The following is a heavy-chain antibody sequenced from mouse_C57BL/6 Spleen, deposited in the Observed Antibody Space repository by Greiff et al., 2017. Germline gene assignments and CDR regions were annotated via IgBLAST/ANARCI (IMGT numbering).Heavy chain of an antibody. D-gene: IGHD2-3*01. V-gene: IGHV1-54*01. CDR3: ARLGWLLPFDY. Sequence: QVQLKESGAELVRPGTSVKVSCKASGYAFTNYLIEWVKQRPGQGLEWIGVINPGSGGTNYNEKFKGKATLTADKSSSTAYMQLSSLTSEDSAVYFCARLGWLLPFDYWGQGTTLTVSS. J-gene: IGHJ2*01. CDR1: GYAFTNYL. CDR2: INPGSGGT.